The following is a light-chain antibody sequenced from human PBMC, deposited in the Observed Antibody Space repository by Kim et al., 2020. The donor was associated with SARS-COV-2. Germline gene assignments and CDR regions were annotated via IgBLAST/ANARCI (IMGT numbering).Light chain of an antibody. Sequence: ASVGDRFTITCRASQSISSWLAWYQQKPGKDPKLLIYKASTLESGVPSRFSGSGSGTEFTLTISSLQPDDFATYHCQQYNSAPWTFGQGTKVDIK. CDR1: QSISSW. CDR2: KAS. CDR3: QQYNSAPWT. V-gene: IGKV1-5*03. J-gene: IGKJ1*01.